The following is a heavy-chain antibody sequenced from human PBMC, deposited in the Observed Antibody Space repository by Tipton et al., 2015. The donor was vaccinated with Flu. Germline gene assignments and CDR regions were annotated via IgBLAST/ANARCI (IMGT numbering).Heavy chain of an antibody. CDR2: LSGNGGNK. CDR3: ARDGPPYSPTSGWFDP. D-gene: IGHD1-26*01. Sequence: SLRLSRAASGFTFSEYGMNWIRQTPGKGLEWVSVLSGNGGNKYYADSVKGRFTISRDNSKNTLYLQMNSLRADDTAVYFCARDGPPYSPTSGWFDPWGQGTLVTVSS. J-gene: IGHJ5*02. V-gene: IGHV3-23*01. CDR1: GFTFSEYG.